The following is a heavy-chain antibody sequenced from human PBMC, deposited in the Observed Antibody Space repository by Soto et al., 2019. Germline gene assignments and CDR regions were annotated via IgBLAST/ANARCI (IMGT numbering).Heavy chain of an antibody. V-gene: IGHV1-46*01. CDR3: ARDQGYYDTETSSDY. J-gene: IGHJ4*02. CDR2: INPSGGST. D-gene: IGHD3-22*01. Sequence: QVQLVQSGAEVKKPGASVKVSCKASGYTFTSYYMHWVRQAPGQGLEWMGIINPSGGSTSYAQKFQGRVTMTRDTSTSTVYKELSSLRSEDTAVYYCARDQGYYDTETSSDYWGQGTLVTVSS. CDR1: GYTFTSYY.